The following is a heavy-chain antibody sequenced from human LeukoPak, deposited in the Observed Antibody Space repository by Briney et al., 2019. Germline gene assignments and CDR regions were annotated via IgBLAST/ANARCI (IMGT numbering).Heavy chain of an antibody. CDR2: INPNSGGT. Sequence: ASVTVSCKASGYTFTGYYMHWVRQAPGQGLEWMGWINPNSGGTNYAQKFQGRVTITADKSTSTAYMELSSLRSEDTAVYYCARSSNSSPRNYGMDVWGQGTTVTVSS. J-gene: IGHJ6*02. V-gene: IGHV1-2*02. D-gene: IGHD4-11*01. CDR1: GYTFTGYY. CDR3: ARSSNSSPRNYGMDV.